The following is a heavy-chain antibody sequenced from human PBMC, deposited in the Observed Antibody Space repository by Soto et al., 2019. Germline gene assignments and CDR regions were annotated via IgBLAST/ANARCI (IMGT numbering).Heavy chain of an antibody. CDR3: ASSTYYYDSSGYYYYYYYGMDV. CDR2: INSDGSST. J-gene: IGHJ6*02. V-gene: IGHV3-74*01. D-gene: IGHD3-22*01. CDR1: GFTFSSYW. Sequence: RGSLRLSCAASGFTFSSYWMHWVRQAPGKGLVWVSRINSDGSSTSYADSVKGRFTISRDNAKNTLYLQMNSLRAEDTAVYYCASSTYYYDSSGYYYYYYYGMDVWGQGTTVTVSS.